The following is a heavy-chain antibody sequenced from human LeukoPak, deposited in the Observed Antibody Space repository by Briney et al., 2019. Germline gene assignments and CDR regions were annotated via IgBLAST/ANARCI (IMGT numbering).Heavy chain of an antibody. Sequence: SETLSLTCTVSGGSISSYYWSWIRQPPGKGMEWIGYIYYSGSTNYNPSLKSRVTISVDTSKNQFSLKLSSVTAADTAVYYCARDQRSGYTGYDYYYYYCMDVWGKGTTVTVSS. J-gene: IGHJ6*03. V-gene: IGHV4-59*12. CDR1: GGSISSYY. CDR2: IYYSGST. D-gene: IGHD5-12*01. CDR3: ARDQRSGYTGYDYYYYYCMDV.